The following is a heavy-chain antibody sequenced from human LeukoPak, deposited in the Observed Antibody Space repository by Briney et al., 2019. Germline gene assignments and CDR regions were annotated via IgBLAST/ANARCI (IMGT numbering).Heavy chain of an antibody. CDR3: ARDYFPFGSVTYYYGMDV. CDR1: GGSINYYF. V-gene: IGHV4-4*07. Sequence: SETLSLTCTVSGGSINYYFWNWVRQSAGKGLEWIGRISSSGNINYNPSLKSRVTMSVDTSKNQFSLNLSSMTAADTAVYYCARDYFPFGSVTYYYGMDVWGQGATVTVSS. CDR2: ISSSGNI. D-gene: IGHD3-10*01. J-gene: IGHJ6*02.